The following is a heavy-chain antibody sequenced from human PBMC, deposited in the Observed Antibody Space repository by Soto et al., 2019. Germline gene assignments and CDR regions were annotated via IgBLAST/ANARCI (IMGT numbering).Heavy chain of an antibody. D-gene: IGHD7-27*01. Sequence: EVQLVESGGGLVQPGGSLRLSCATSGFILSDCAMNWVRQAPGKGLEWGSYISSSSSVIDYADSVKGRFTVSRDNAWNSLYLQMNSLRAEDTAVYYCARDLSWGSNWYYYMDVWGKGTTVTVSS. CDR2: ISSSSSVI. CDR1: GFILSDCA. V-gene: IGHV3-48*01. CDR3: ARDLSWGSNWYYYMDV. J-gene: IGHJ6*03.